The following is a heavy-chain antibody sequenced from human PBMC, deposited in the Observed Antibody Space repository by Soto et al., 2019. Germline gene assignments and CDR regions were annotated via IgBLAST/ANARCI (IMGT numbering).Heavy chain of an antibody. CDR1: GFTFFTYA. CDR2: ITDTGVST. Sequence: GSLRLSCTASGFTFFTYAMTWVRQAPGKGLEWVSSITDTGVSTYYADSVKGRFTISRDNSKNTLYLQMNSLRTDDSAVYYCAKDTPVVMFLFDSWGRGTLVTVSS. D-gene: IGHD2-15*01. CDR3: AKDTPVVMFLFDS. V-gene: IGHV3-23*01. J-gene: IGHJ4*02.